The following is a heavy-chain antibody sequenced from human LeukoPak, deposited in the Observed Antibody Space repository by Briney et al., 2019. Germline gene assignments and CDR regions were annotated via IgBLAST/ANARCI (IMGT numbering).Heavy chain of an antibody. J-gene: IGHJ5*02. Sequence: ASVTVSCKASGYTFTSYDINWVRQAPGQGLEWMGWMNPNSGNTGYAQKFQGRVTMTRNTSISTAYMELSSLRSEDTAVYYCARSPKTRITIFGVVRYNWFDPWGQGTLVTVSS. V-gene: IGHV1-8*01. CDR3: ARSPKTRITIFGVVRYNWFDP. D-gene: IGHD3-3*01. CDR1: GYTFTSYD. CDR2: MNPNSGNT.